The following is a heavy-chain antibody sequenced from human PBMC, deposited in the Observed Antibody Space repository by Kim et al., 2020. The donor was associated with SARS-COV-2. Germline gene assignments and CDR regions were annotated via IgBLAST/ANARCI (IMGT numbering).Heavy chain of an antibody. CDR2: ISYDGSNK. J-gene: IGHJ4*02. CDR1: GFTFSSYG. CDR3: AKDLAGNCGGDCYSDPYFDY. Sequence: GGSLRLSCAASGFTFSSYGMHWVRQAPGKGLEWVAVISYDGSNKYYADSVKGRFTISRDNSKNTLYLQMNSLRAEDTAVYYCAKDLAGNCGGDCYSDPYFDYWGQGTLVTVSS. V-gene: IGHV3-30*18. D-gene: IGHD2-21*02.